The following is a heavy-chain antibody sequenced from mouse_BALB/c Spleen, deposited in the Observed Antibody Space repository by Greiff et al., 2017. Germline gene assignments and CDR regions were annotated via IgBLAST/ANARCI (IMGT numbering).Heavy chain of an antibody. V-gene: IGHV5-9-4*01. CDR2: ISSGGSYT. CDR3: AMEGWGLRRAMDY. D-gene: IGHD2-4*01. CDR1: GFTFSSYA. Sequence: EVQLVESGGDLVKPEGSLKLSCAASGFTFSSYAMSWVRQSPEKRLEWVAEISSGGSYTYYPDTVTGRFTISRDNAKNTLYLEMSSLRSEDTAMYYCAMEGWGLRRAMDYWGQGTSVTVSS. J-gene: IGHJ4*01.